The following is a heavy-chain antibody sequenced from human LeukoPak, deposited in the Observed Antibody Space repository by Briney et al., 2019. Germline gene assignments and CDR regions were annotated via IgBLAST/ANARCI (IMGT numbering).Heavy chain of an antibody. CDR3: ARGSHRRYSSSWYSL. CDR2: ISTSSIYI. CDR1: GFTFSTYS. J-gene: IGHJ4*02. Sequence: GGSMRLSCAASGFTFSTYSMNWVRQAPGKGLEWISFISTSSIYIYYADSVKGRFTISRDNSKNTLCLQMGSLTTEDMAVYYCARGSHRRYSSSWYSLWGQGTLVTVSS. V-gene: IGHV3-21*01. D-gene: IGHD6-13*01.